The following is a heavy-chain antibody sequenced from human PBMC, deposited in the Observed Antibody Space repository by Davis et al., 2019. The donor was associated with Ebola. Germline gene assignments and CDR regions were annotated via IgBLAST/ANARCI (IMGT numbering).Heavy chain of an antibody. CDR3: ARDIRRLIDY. CDR2: ISSSSSYI. D-gene: IGHD3-16*01. Sequence: GESLKISCAASGFTFSAYNMNWVRQAPGKGLEWVSSISSSSSYIYYADSVKGRFTISRDNIKNSLYLQMSGLRAEDTAVYYCARDIRRLIDYWGQGTLVTVSS. CDR1: GFTFSAYN. V-gene: IGHV3-21*01. J-gene: IGHJ4*02.